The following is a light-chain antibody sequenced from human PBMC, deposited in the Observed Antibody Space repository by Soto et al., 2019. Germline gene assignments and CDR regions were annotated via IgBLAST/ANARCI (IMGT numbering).Light chain of an antibody. CDR1: QNIGNN. J-gene: IGKJ5*01. Sequence: EIVMTHSPATLSVSPGERATLSCRASQNIGNNLAWYQHKPGQAPRLLVYGASTRTTGIPARFSGSGSGTDFTLTIGSLQSEDFAVYYCQQYNKWPSITFGQGTRLEIK. V-gene: IGKV3-15*01. CDR3: QQYNKWPSIT. CDR2: GAS.